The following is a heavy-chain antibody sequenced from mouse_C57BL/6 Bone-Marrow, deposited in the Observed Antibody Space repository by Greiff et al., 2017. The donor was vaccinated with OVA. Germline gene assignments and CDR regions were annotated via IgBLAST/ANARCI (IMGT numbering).Heavy chain of an antibody. CDR1: GYTFTDYN. J-gene: IGHJ3*01. D-gene: IGHD1-1*01. CDR3: ARGTTVGAEGFAY. V-gene: IGHV1-22*01. CDR2: INPNNGGT. Sequence: VQLQQSGPELVKPGASVKMSCKASGYTFTDYNMHWVKQSHGKSLEWIGYINPNNGGTSYNQKFKGKATLTVNKSSSTAYMELRSLTSEDSAVYYCARGTTVGAEGFAYWGQGTLVTVSA.